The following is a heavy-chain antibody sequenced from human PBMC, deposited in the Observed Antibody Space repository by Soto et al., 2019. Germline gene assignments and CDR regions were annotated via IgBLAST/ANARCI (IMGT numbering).Heavy chain of an antibody. CDR2: INYSGST. J-gene: IGHJ2*01. V-gene: IGHV4-59*01. Sequence: QVQLQESGPGLVKPSETLSLTCTVSGGSISSYYWSWIRQPPGKGLEWIRYINYSGSTNHNPSLKSRVTTSVDTSKNQFSLKLSSVTAADTAVYYCARVWTFHWYFDLWGRGTLVTVSS. D-gene: IGHD1-1*01. CDR1: GGSISSYY. CDR3: ARVWTFHWYFDL.